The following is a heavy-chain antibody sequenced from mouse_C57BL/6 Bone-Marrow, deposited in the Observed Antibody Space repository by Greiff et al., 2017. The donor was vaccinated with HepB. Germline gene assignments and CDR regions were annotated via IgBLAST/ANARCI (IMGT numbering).Heavy chain of an antibody. CDR1: GFSLTSYG. D-gene: IGHD1-1*01. J-gene: IGHJ1*03. CDR3: ARHGYYGSSGDWYFDV. CDR2: IWSDGST. V-gene: IGHV2-6-1*01. Sequence: VHLVESGPGLVAPSQSLSITCTVSGFSLTSYGVHWVRQPPGKGLEWLVVIWSDGSTTYNSALKSRLSISKDNSKSQVFLKMNSLQTDDTAMYYCARHGYYGSSGDWYFDVWGTGTTVTVSS.